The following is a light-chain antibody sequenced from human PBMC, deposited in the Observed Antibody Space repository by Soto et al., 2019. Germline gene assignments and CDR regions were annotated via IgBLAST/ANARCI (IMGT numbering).Light chain of an antibody. V-gene: IGKV1-5*03. J-gene: IGKJ1*01. CDR2: EAS. CDR1: QSISNW. CDR3: QKYESYSLT. Sequence: DIQMTQSPSTLSASVGDKVTITCRASQSISNWLAWYQQKPGKAPKLLIYEASSLESGVPSRFNGSGSRTEFTITISSLKPDDSAAYYCQKYESYSLTFGQGTKLDIK.